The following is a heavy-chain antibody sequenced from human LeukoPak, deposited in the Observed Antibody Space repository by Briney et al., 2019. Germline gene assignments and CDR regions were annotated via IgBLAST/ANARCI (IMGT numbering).Heavy chain of an antibody. V-gene: IGHV3-33*06. Sequence: GRSLRLSCAASGFTFSSYGMHWVRQAPGKGLEWVAVIWYDGSNKYYADSVKGRFTISRDNSKNTLYLQMNSLRAEDTAVYYCAKETSMVRGVIMSFDYWGQGTLVTVSS. CDR1: GFTFSSYG. J-gene: IGHJ4*02. D-gene: IGHD3-10*01. CDR2: IWYDGSNK. CDR3: AKETSMVRGVIMSFDY.